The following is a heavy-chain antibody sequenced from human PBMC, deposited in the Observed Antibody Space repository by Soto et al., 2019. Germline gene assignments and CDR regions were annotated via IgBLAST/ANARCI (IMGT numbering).Heavy chain of an antibody. D-gene: IGHD3-10*01. Sequence: GGSLRLSCAASGFTFSSFWMQWVRQVPGKGLVWVSRINSDGSSTSYADSVKGRFTISRDNAKNTLYLQMNSLRAEDTAVYYCAKSFYGSGSQVDYWGQGTLVTVSS. V-gene: IGHV3-74*01. CDR1: GFTFSSFW. CDR3: AKSFYGSGSQVDY. J-gene: IGHJ4*02. CDR2: INSDGSST.